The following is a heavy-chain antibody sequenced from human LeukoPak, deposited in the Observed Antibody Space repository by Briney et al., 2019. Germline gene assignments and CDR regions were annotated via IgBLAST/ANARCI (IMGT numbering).Heavy chain of an antibody. CDR2: INSDGRST. CDR1: GFTFSRYW. V-gene: IGHV3-74*01. Sequence: SLTLSWAPSGFTFSRYWMHWVRQAPGKWLVWDSRINSDGRSTTYADSVKGRFTISRDNAENTLYLQMNSLRVEDTAVYYCARDVGSGWYHFDNWGQGTLVTVSS. CDR3: ARDVGSGWYHFDN. J-gene: IGHJ4*02. D-gene: IGHD6-19*01.